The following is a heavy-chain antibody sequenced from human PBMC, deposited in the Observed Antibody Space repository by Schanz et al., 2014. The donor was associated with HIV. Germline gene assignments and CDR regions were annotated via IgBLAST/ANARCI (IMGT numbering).Heavy chain of an antibody. D-gene: IGHD2-15*01. CDR1: GFTFSDYY. V-gene: IGHV3-33*08. J-gene: IGHJ4*02. CDR3: ARDLGYCGGGSCS. CDR2: IWYDGSQK. Sequence: QVQLVESGGGLVKPGGSLRLSCAASGFTFSDYYMSWIRQAPGKGLEWVAVIWYDGSQKYYADSVKGRFTVSRDNSNNKLFLQMNSLRADDTGVYYCARDLGYCGGGSCSWGQGTLVTVSS.